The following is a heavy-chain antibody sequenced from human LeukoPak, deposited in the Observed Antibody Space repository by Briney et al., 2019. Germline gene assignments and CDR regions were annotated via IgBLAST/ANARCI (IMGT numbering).Heavy chain of an antibody. CDR1: GGSISSYY. CDR3: ARGVVAIHLPCWFDP. D-gene: IGHD2-15*01. J-gene: IGHJ5*02. Sequence: PSETLSLTCTVSGGSISSYYWSWIRQPAGKGLEWIGRIYTSGSTNYNPSLKSRVTISVDTSKNQFSLKLSSVTAADTAVYYCARGVVAIHLPCWFDPWGQGTLVTVSS. CDR2: IYTSGST. V-gene: IGHV4-4*07.